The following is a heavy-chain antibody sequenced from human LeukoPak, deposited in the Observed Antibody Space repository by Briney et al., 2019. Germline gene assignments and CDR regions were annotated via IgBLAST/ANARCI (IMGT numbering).Heavy chain of an antibody. J-gene: IGHJ5*02. CDR3: AREGSTSGPNWFDP. D-gene: IGHD6-6*01. CDR2: IYHSGTT. CDR1: DYSITSDYY. V-gene: IGHV4-38-2*02. Sequence: SETLSLTCAVSDYSITSDYYWCWIRQPPGKGLEWIGSIYHSGTTDYNPSLKSRVTISVDTSKNQFSVKLTSVTAADTAVYYCAREGSTSGPNWFDPWGEGNLVTVSS.